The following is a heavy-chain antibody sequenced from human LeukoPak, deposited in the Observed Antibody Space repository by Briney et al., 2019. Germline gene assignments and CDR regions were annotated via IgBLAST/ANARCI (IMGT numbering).Heavy chain of an antibody. CDR1: GFTVSSNY. D-gene: IGHD3-10*01. CDR3: GREQIGFGEGGEDD. Sequence: GGSLRLSCAASGFTVSSNYMSWVRQAPGKGLEWVSVIYSGGSTYYADSVKGRFTITRDNSKNTPYLQMNSLRAEDTTVYYCGREQIGFGEGGEDDWGQGTLVTVSS. CDR2: IYSGGST. J-gene: IGHJ4*02. V-gene: IGHV3-53*01.